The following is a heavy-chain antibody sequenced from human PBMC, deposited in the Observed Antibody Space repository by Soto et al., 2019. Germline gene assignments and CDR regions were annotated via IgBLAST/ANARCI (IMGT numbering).Heavy chain of an antibody. Sequence: SVKVSCKASGYTFTYRYLHWVRQAPGQALEWMGWITPFNGNTNYAQKFQDRVTITRDRSMSTAYMELSSLRSEDTAMYYCASGYDSSGYYPWSFAPWGQGTLVTVSS. V-gene: IGHV1-45*02. D-gene: IGHD3-22*01. CDR3: ASGYDSSGYYPWSFAP. CDR1: GYTFTYRY. J-gene: IGHJ5*02. CDR2: ITPFNGNT.